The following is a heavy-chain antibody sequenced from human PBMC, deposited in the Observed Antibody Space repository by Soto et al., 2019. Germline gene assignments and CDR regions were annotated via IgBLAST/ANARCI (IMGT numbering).Heavy chain of an antibody. Sequence: PGGSLRLSCAASGFTFSSYYMSWVRQAPGKGLEWVSVIYSGGNTYYADSVKGRFTISRDNSKNTLYLQMNSLRAEDTAVYYCARGLTYYYDSSGYPFFDYWGQGTLVTVSS. V-gene: IGHV3-53*01. CDR2: IYSGGNT. CDR3: ARGLTYYYDSSGYPFFDY. CDR1: GFTFSSYY. J-gene: IGHJ4*02. D-gene: IGHD3-22*01.